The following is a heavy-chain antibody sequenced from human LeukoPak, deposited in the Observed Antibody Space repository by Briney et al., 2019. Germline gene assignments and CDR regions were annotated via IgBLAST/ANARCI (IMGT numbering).Heavy chain of an antibody. CDR2: IRSKATGETT. CDR3: TTDPSTGYYRGFTFDY. CDR1: GFTFSSYW. Sequence: GGSLRLSCAASGFTFSSYWMSWVRQAPGKGLQWVGRIRSKATGETTDYAAPVKGRFTISRDDSKNTLYLQMNSLKTEDTAVYYCTTDPSTGYYRGFTFDYWGQGTLVTVSS. D-gene: IGHD3-9*01. J-gene: IGHJ4*02. V-gene: IGHV3-15*01.